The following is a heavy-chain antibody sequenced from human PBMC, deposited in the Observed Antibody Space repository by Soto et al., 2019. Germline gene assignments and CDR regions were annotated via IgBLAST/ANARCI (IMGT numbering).Heavy chain of an antibody. D-gene: IGHD2-2*01. J-gene: IGHJ6*03. CDR2: IKQDGSEK. V-gene: IGHV3-7*01. Sequence: GGSLRLSCAASGFTFSSYWMSWVRQAPGKGLEWVANIKQDGSEKYYVDSVKGRFTISRDNAKNSLYLQMNSLRAEDTAVYYCARDCSSTSCYFYHYYHLDVWGKGTTVTVSS. CDR3: ARDCSSTSCYFYHYYHLDV. CDR1: GFTFSSYW.